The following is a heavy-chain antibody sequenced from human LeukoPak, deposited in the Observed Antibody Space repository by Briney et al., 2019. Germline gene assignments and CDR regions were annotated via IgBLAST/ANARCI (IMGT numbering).Heavy chain of an antibody. D-gene: IGHD3-10*01. CDR1: GYTFSNYD. CDR2: MNPNSGNT. Sequence: ASVKVSCKASGYTFSNYDINWVRQATGQGLEWMGWMNPNSGNTGSAQKFQGRVTITRNTSISTAYVELSSLRSEDTAVYYCAKVVRDVLGYYYMDVWGKGTTVTVSS. V-gene: IGHV1-8*03. CDR3: AKVVRDVLGYYYMDV. J-gene: IGHJ6*03.